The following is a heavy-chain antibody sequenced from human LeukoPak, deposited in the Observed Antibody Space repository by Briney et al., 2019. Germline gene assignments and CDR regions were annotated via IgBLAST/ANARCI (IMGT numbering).Heavy chain of an antibody. D-gene: IGHD2-15*01. J-gene: IGHJ6*04. CDR3: ARVSVVAGTGAWDV. V-gene: IGHV3-74*01. CDR1: RFTFSNYW. Sequence: GGSLRLSCAASRFTFSNYWMHWVRQAPGKGLVWVSRINTDGSSTTYADSVKGRFTISRDNAKNTLYLQMNSLRAEDTAVYYCARVSVVAGTGAWDVWGKGTTVTVSS. CDR2: INTDGSST.